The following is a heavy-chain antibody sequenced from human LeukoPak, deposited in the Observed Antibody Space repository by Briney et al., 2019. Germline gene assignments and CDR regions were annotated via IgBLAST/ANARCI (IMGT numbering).Heavy chain of an antibody. CDR1: GFTLSSYW. Sequence: GGSLRLSCAASGFTLSSYWMSWVRQAPGKGLEWVANIKQDGSKIYYGDSVKGRFTISRDNAKNLVYLQMNSLRAEDTAVYYCATDGDAFKYWGQGTLVTVSS. CDR2: IKQDGSKI. CDR3: ATDGDAFKY. V-gene: IGHV3-7*01. J-gene: IGHJ4*02.